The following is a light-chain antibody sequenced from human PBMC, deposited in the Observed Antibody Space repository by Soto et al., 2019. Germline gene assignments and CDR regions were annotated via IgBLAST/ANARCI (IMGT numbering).Light chain of an antibody. Sequence: DIQITQSPSSLSASVGDRVTITCRASQSISSYLNWYQQKPGRAPKRLIYDASNLQSGVPSRFSGSGSGTEFTLTISSLQPDDFATYYCQHYNSYSEAFGQGTKVDIK. CDR2: DAS. CDR3: QHYNSYSEA. CDR1: QSISSY. J-gene: IGKJ1*01. V-gene: IGKV1-5*01.